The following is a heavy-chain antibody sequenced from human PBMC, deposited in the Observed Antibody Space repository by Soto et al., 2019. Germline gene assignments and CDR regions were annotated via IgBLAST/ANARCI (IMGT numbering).Heavy chain of an antibody. D-gene: IGHD3-22*01. Sequence: PWGSLRLSCGASGFTFSSYSMNWVRQAPGKGLEWVSYISSSSSTIYYADSVKGRFTISRDNAKNSLYLQMNSLRAEDTAVYYCAREIYDSSGYYAPFDYWGQGTLVTVSS. CDR3: AREIYDSSGYYAPFDY. CDR2: ISSSSSTI. CDR1: GFTFSSYS. V-gene: IGHV3-48*01. J-gene: IGHJ4*02.